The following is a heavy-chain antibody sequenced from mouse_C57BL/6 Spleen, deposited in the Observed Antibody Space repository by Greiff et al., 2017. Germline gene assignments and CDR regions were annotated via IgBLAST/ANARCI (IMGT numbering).Heavy chain of an antibody. Sequence: QVQLQQSGPELVKPGASVKISCKASGYSFTSYYIHWVKQRPGQGLEWIGWIYPGSGNTKYNEKFNGKDTLTADTSSSTAYMQLSSLTSEDSAVYYCARSGAIYYDYYFDYWGQGTTLTVSS. D-gene: IGHD2-4*01. V-gene: IGHV1-66*01. CDR3: ARSGAIYYDYYFDY. J-gene: IGHJ2*01. CDR2: IYPGSGNT. CDR1: GYSFTSYY.